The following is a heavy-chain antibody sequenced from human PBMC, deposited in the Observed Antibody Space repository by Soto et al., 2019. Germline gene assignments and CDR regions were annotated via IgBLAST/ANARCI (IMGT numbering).Heavy chain of an antibody. CDR3: ARDLAFDAFDI. Sequence: EVQLVESGGGLVQPGGSLRLSCAASGFTFSHYWMTWVRQAPGKGLEWVANIKEDGSEQYYVDSLKGRFTISRDNAKNSLYLQINSLRAEDTAVYYCARDLAFDAFDIWGQGTMVTVSS. CDR1: GFTFSHYW. V-gene: IGHV3-7*04. CDR2: IKEDGSEQ. J-gene: IGHJ3*02.